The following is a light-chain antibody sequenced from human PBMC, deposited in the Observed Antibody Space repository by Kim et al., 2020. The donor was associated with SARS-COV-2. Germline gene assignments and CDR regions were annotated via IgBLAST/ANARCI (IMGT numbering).Light chain of an antibody. J-gene: IGKJ1*01. V-gene: IGKV1-39*01. CDR1: QSINTA. CDR3: QQSFRAPLT. CDR2: GAS. Sequence: DIQMTQSPSSLSASVGDRVSITCRASQSINTALHWYQQKPGNAPKLLLFGASSLHSGVPSRFSGSGSGTDFTLTISNLRPEDFATYYCQQSFRAPLTFGQGTKVDIK.